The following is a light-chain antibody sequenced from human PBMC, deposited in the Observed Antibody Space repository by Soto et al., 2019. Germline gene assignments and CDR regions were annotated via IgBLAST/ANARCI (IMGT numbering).Light chain of an antibody. CDR2: DAS. CDR3: QQYNRYSLT. CDR1: QSISSW. Sequence: DIQLGLSASTQSASVINRITITSPSSQSISSWLAWYQQKPGKAPKLLIYDASSLESWVPSRFSGSGSDTEFTLTISNLQPDDFATYHCQQYNRYSLTFGGGTKV. V-gene: IGKV1-5*01. J-gene: IGKJ4*01.